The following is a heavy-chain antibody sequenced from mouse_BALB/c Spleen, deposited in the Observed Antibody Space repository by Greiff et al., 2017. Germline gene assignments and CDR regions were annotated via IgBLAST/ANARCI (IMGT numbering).Heavy chain of an antibody. CDR3: ARRDYDYVSWFAY. V-gene: IGHV3-2*02. CDR2: ISYSGST. J-gene: IGHJ3*01. Sequence: EVQLQESGPGLVKPSQSLSLTCTVTGYSITSDYAWNWIRQFPGNKLEWMGYISYSGSTSYNPSLKSRISITRDTSKNQFFLQLNSVTTEDTATYYCARRDYDYVSWFAYGGQGTLVTVSA. CDR1: GYSITSDYA. D-gene: IGHD2-4*01.